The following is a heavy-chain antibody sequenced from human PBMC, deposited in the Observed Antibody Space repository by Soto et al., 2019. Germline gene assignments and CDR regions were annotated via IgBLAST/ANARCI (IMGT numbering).Heavy chain of an antibody. CDR2: IYHSEST. CDR1: GGSISSDDYS. V-gene: IGHV4-30-2*01. CDR3: ARGXVGSGSYPIYGMDV. D-gene: IGHD3-10*01. J-gene: IGHJ6*02. Sequence: SETLSLTCSVSGGSISSDDYSWSWIRQPPGKGLEWIGYIYHSESTLYNPSLKSRLTMSVDTSKNQFSLKLSSVTAADTAVYYCARGXVGSGSYPIYGMDVWGQGTTVTVSS.